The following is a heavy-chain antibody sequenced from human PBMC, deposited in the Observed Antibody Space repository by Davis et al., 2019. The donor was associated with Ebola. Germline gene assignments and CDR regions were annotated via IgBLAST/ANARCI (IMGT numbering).Heavy chain of an antibody. D-gene: IGHD2-15*01. CDR1: GYTFTNFA. Sequence: SVKVSCKTSGYTFTNFAISWVRQAPRQGLEWMGRIIPNLGIANYAQKFQGRVTITADKSTSTAYMELSCLTSEDTAVYYWARDSWYSDYWGQGTLVTVSS. CDR2: IIPNLGIA. CDR3: ARDSWYSDY. V-gene: IGHV1-69*04. J-gene: IGHJ4*02.